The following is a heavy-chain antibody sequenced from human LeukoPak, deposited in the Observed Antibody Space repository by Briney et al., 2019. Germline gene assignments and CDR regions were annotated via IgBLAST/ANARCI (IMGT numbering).Heavy chain of an antibody. D-gene: IGHD2-15*01. CDR1: GYTFTSYA. CDR2: INTNTGNP. Sequence: WASVKVSCKASGYTFTSYAMNWVRQAPGQGLEWMGWINTNTGNPTYAQGFTGRFVFSLDTSVSTAYLQISSLKAEDTAVYYCARRTRYCSGGSCDTGAFDIWGQGTMVTVSS. V-gene: IGHV7-4-1*02. J-gene: IGHJ3*02. CDR3: ARRTRYCSGGSCDTGAFDI.